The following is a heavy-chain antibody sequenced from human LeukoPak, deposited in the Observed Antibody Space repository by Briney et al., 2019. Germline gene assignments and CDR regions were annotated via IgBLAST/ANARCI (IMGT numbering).Heavy chain of an antibody. CDR3: ARDFT. Sequence: GGSLGLSGAASGLTASSNYTSWVRQAPGKGLDWVSVIYSGGSTYYADSVKGRFTISRDNSKNTLYLQMNSLRAEDTAVYYCARDFTWGQGTLVTVSS. J-gene: IGHJ5*02. V-gene: IGHV3-53*01. CDR2: IYSGGST. CDR1: GLTASSNY.